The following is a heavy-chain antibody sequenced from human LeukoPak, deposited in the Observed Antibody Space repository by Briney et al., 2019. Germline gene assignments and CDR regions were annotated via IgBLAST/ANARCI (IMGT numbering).Heavy chain of an antibody. CDR1: GGSISSYY. J-gene: IGHJ4*02. V-gene: IGHV4-59*01. D-gene: IGHD1-26*01. CDR3: AREQGAPPAFFDY. Sequence: PSETLSLTCTASGGSISSYYWTWIWQPPGKGLEWIGYIYYTGSTNYNSSLKSRVTMSVDTSKNQFSLKLSSVTAADTAVYYCAREQGAPPAFFDYWGQGTLVTVSS. CDR2: IYYTGST.